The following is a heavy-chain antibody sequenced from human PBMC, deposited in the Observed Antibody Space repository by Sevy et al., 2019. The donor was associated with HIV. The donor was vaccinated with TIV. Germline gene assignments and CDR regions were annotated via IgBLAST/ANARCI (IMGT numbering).Heavy chain of an antibody. CDR1: GFTFTDYA. D-gene: IGHD1-1*01. J-gene: IGHJ4*02. Sequence: GGSLRLSCTASGFTFTDYAMNWVRQSPGKGLEWVAFFKRKADGGTLDHAASVKGSFTISRDDSKNIAYLQMNDLKTEDTGVYYRTRWKGAQSVFDYWGQGALVTVSS. CDR3: TRWKGAQSVFDY. V-gene: IGHV3-49*04. CDR2: FKRKADGGTL.